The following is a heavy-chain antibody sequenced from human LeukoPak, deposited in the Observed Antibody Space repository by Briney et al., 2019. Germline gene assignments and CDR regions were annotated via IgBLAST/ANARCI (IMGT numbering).Heavy chain of an antibody. Sequence: ASVKVSCKASGGTFRSYAISWVRQAPGQGLEWMGGIIPIFGTVNYAQKFQGRVTITADESTNTVYMELSSLRSEDTAVYYCARAIDGVPAAIDRPLRHSYHYSMDVWGQGTTVTVSS. CDR1: GGTFRSYA. D-gene: IGHD2-2*01. CDR3: ARAIDGVPAAIDRPLRHSYHYSMDV. J-gene: IGHJ6*02. V-gene: IGHV1-69*13. CDR2: IIPIFGTV.